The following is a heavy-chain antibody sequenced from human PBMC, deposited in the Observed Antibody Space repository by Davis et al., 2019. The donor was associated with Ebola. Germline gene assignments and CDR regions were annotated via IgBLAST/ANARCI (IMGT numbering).Heavy chain of an antibody. Sequence: ASVKVSCKASGGTFSSYDINWVRQATGQGLEWMGWMNPNSGNTTYAQKFQGRITMTKDTSISTAYMELSSLRSEDTAVYYCARAPTWSQINYYCFDYWGQGTLVTVSS. CDR1: GGTFSSYD. D-gene: IGHD3-10*01. CDR2: MNPNSGNT. J-gene: IGHJ4*02. V-gene: IGHV1-8*02. CDR3: ARAPTWSQINYYCFDY.